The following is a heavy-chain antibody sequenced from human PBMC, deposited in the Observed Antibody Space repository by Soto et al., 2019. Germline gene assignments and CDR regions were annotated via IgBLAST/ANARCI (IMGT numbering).Heavy chain of an antibody. Sequence: SETLSLTCTVSGGSISGYYWSWVRQPPGKGLEWIGNVYYSGGAKYNPSVKRRVSISVDTSKNQFSLNLSSVTAADTAVYYCTRDGDGRMTTNPYYYYGMDVWGPGITVTVSS. J-gene: IGHJ6*02. CDR2: VYYSGGA. CDR1: GGSISGYY. D-gene: IGHD2-21*02. CDR3: TRDGDGRMTTNPYYYYGMDV. V-gene: IGHV4-59*01.